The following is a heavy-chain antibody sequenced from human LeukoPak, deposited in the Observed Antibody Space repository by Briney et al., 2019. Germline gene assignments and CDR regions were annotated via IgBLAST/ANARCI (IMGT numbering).Heavy chain of an antibody. Sequence: GGSLRLSCAASGFTFSSYAMSWVRQAPGKGPEWVSAISGSGGSTYYADSVKGRFTISRDNSKNTLYLQMNSLRAEDTAVYYCAKDSLKYYYDSSGYHHDAFDIWGQGTMVTVSS. J-gene: IGHJ3*02. D-gene: IGHD3-22*01. CDR1: GFTFSSYA. CDR2: ISGSGGST. V-gene: IGHV3-23*01. CDR3: AKDSLKYYYDSSGYHHDAFDI.